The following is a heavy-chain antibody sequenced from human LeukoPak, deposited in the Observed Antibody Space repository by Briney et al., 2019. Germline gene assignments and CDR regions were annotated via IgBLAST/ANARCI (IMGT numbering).Heavy chain of an antibody. V-gene: IGHV3-7*04. CDR3: ARNSRCSFDI. CDR2: IKSDGSEK. CDR1: GFTFSSYW. D-gene: IGHD4-11*01. Sequence: GGSLRLSCAASGFTFSSYWMSWVRQAPGKGLEWVALIKSDGSEKYYVDSVKGRFTISRDNAKNSLYLPMNSLRAEDTAVYYCARNSRCSFDIWGQGTMVTVSS. J-gene: IGHJ3*02.